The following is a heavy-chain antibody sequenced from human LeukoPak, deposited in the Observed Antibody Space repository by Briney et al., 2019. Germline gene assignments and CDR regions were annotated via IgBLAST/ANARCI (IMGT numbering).Heavy chain of an antibody. CDR1: GYTFTGYY. CDR3: ARQNLRDSDAFDI. J-gene: IGHJ3*02. CDR2: INPNSGGT. Sequence: GASVKVSCKASGYTFTGYYMHWVRQAPGQGLEWMGWINPNSGGTNYAQKLQDRITMTTDTSTSTAYMELRSLRSDDTAVYYCARQNLRDSDAFDIWGQGTMVTVSS. D-gene: IGHD2/OR15-2a*01. V-gene: IGHV1-2*02.